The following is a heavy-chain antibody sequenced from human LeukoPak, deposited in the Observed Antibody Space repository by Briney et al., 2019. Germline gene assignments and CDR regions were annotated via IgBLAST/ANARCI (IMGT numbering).Heavy chain of an antibody. D-gene: IGHD6-13*01. CDR3: GKIAAAGPVDY. V-gene: IGHV3-66*01. Sequence: GGSLRLSCAASGFTVSSNYMSWVRQAPGKGLEWVSVIYSGGSTYYADSVKGRFTISRDNSKNTLYLQRNSLRAEDTAVYYCGKIAAAGPVDYWGQGTLVTVSS. CDR2: IYSGGST. CDR1: GFTVSSNY. J-gene: IGHJ4*02.